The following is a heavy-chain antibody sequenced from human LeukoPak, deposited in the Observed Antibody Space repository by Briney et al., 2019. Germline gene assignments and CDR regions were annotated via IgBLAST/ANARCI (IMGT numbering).Heavy chain of an antibody. Sequence: GASVKVSFTASGGTFSSYAISWVRQAPGQGLEWMGGIIPIFGTANYAQKFQGRVTITADESTSTAYMELSSLRSEDTAVYYCASTAVAGTWGVLPFDYWGQGTLVTVSS. J-gene: IGHJ4*02. V-gene: IGHV1-69*13. CDR2: IIPIFGTA. CDR3: ASTAVAGTWGVLPFDY. D-gene: IGHD6-19*01. CDR1: GGTFSSYA.